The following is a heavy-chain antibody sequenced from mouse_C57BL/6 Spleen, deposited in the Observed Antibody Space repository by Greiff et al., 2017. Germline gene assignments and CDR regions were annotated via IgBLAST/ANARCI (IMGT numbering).Heavy chain of an antibody. CDR2: IDPSDSYT. J-gene: IGHJ2*01. CDR3: ARGEPYYFDY. V-gene: IGHV1-69*01. Sequence: QVQLQQPGAELVMPGASVKLSCKASGYTFTSYWMHWVKQRPGQGLEWIGEIDPSDSYTNYNQKFKGKSTLTVDKSSSTAYMQLSSLPSEDSSVYYCARGEPYYFDYGGQGTTLTVSS. CDR1: GYTFTSYW.